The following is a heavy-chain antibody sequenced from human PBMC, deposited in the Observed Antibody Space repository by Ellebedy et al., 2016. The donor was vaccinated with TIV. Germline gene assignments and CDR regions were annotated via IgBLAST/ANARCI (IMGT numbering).Heavy chain of an antibody. CDR2: ISGNGGST. J-gene: IGHJ4*02. CDR1: GFTISNYA. Sequence: GGSLRLXCAASGFTISNYAMSWVRQAPGKGLEWVSVISGNGGSTDYADSVKGRFTISRDNSKNTLYLQMNSLRAEDTAVYYCAKDTNGANSPVDYWGQGTLVTVSS. V-gene: IGHV3-23*01. D-gene: IGHD1-1*01. CDR3: AKDTNGANSPVDY.